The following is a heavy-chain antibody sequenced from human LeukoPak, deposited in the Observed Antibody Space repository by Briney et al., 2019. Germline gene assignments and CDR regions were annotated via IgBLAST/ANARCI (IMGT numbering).Heavy chain of an antibody. D-gene: IGHD3-10*01. V-gene: IGHV4-34*01. CDR3: ARDNSYGSGTFYYYYAMDV. J-gene: IGHJ6*02. CDR2: INRSGGT. CDR1: GGSFSGYY. Sequence: PSETLSLTCAVYGGSFSGYYWSWIRQPPGKGLEWIGEINRSGGTNYNPSLKSRVTISVDTSKNQFSLRLSSVTAADTAVYYCARDNSYGSGTFYYYYAMDVWGQGTTVTVSS.